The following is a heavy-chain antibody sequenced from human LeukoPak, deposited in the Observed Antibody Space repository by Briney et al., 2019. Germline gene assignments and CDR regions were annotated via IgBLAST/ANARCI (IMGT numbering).Heavy chain of an antibody. V-gene: IGHV3-30*02. Sequence: GGSLRLSCAASGFTFSSYGMHWVRQAPGKGLEWVAFIRYDGSNKYYADSVKGRFTISRDNSKNTLYLQMNSLRAEDTAVYYCAKDRRYCTNGVCSYYMDVWGKGTTVTVSS. CDR2: IRYDGSNK. J-gene: IGHJ6*03. CDR1: GFTFSSYG. D-gene: IGHD2-8*01. CDR3: AKDRRYCTNGVCSYYMDV.